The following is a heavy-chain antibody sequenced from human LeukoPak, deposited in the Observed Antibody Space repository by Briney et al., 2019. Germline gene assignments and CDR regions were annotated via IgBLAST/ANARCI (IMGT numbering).Heavy chain of an antibody. Sequence: SGTLSLTCGGSGGSITNTNYWNWVRQPPGKGLEWIGEVNLQGSTNYNPSLMGRVAIAVDTSENHISLQLTSVTAADTAVYYCAREGGPYRPLDYSGQGTLVTVSS. CDR2: VNLQGST. V-gene: IGHV4-4*02. CDR3: AREGGPYRPLDY. J-gene: IGHJ4*02. CDR1: GGSITNTNY.